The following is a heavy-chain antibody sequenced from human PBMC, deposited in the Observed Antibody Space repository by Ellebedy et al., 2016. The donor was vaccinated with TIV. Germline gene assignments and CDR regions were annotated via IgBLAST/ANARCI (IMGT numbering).Heavy chain of an antibody. Sequence: GESLKISXAASGFTFSNYAMYWVRQAPGKGLEYVSAFRSDGSSTYYANSVKGRFTISRDNTKNTLYLQMNSLRSEDTAVYYCVLGDYGLNLPGDYWGQGTLVTVSS. V-gene: IGHV3-64*01. D-gene: IGHD4-17*01. J-gene: IGHJ4*02. CDR2: FRSDGSST. CDR3: VLGDYGLNLPGDY. CDR1: GFTFSNYA.